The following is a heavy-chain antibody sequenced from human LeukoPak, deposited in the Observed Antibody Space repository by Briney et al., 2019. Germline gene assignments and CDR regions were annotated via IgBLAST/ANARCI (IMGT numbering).Heavy chain of an antibody. CDR1: GYTFTGYY. Sequence: ASVKVSCKPSGYTFTGYYMHWVRQAPGQGLEWMGWINPNSGGTNYAQKFQGRVTMTRDTSISTAYMELSRLRSDDTAVYYCARMGGRSGRNWFDPWGQGTLVTVSS. V-gene: IGHV1-2*02. CDR2: INPNSGGT. CDR3: ARMGGRSGRNWFDP. J-gene: IGHJ5*02. D-gene: IGHD3-10*01.